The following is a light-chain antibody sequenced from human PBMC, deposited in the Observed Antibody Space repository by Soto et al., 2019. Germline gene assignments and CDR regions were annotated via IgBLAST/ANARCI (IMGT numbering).Light chain of an antibody. CDR2: GAS. Sequence: EIVLTQSPATLSLSPGERATLSCRASQSISSTQLVWYQQRPGQAPSLLIFGASSRATGIPDRFSGSGSGTDFTLTITRLEPEDFAVYYCQQRSNWPLTFGGGTKVDIK. J-gene: IGKJ4*01. CDR1: QSISSTQ. CDR3: QQRSNWPLT. V-gene: IGKV3D-20*02.